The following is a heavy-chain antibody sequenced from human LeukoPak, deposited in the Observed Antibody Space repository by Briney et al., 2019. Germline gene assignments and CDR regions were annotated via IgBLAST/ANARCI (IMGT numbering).Heavy chain of an antibody. D-gene: IGHD3-9*01. J-gene: IGHJ3*02. CDR1: GGTFSAYA. Sequence: SVKVSCKASGGTFSAYAISWVRQAPGQGLEWMGGIIPIFGTSNYAQKFQGRVTITADESTSTAYMELSSLRSEDTVVYYCARDDGRYFDRLGHDAFDIWGQGTLVTVSS. CDR3: ARDDGRYFDRLGHDAFDI. V-gene: IGHV1-69*13. CDR2: IIPIFGTS.